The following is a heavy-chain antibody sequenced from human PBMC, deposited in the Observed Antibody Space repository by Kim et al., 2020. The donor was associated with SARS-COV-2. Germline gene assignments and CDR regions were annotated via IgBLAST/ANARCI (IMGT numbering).Heavy chain of an antibody. D-gene: IGHD1-26*01. V-gene: IGHV3-23*01. CDR1: GFTFSSYA. J-gene: IGHJ6*02. CDR3: AKLGSGSYYSSYYYYGMDV. Sequence: GGSLRLSCAASGFTFSSYAMSWVRQAPGKGLEWVSAISGSGGSTYYADSVKGRFTISRDNSKNTLYLQMNSLRAEDTAVHYCAKLGSGSYYSSYYYYGMDVWGQGTTVTVSS. CDR2: ISGSGGST.